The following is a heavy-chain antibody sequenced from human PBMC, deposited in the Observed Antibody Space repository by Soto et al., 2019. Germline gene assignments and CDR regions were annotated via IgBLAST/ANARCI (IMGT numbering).Heavy chain of an antibody. J-gene: IGHJ6*02. CDR3: AAELGFGKLSVV. V-gene: IGHV1-69*01. CDR2: IIPLCGTT. Sequence: QVQVVQSGVEVRRPGSSVKVSCKASGDTFKNCVISWVRQAPGQGLEWMGGIIPLCGTTDFAQRFQGRLTMTTDESTTTAYMELSRLRSEDTATYYCAAELGFGKLSVVWGQGTTVIVAS. D-gene: IGHD3-10*01. CDR1: GDTFKNCV.